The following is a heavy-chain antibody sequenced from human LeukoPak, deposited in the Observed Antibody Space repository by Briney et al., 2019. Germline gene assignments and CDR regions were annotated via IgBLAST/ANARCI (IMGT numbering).Heavy chain of an antibody. D-gene: IGHD3-3*01. CDR3: ARVELRFLEWLSKHNAFDI. J-gene: IGHJ3*02. CDR2: ISAYNGNT. V-gene: IGHV1-18*01. Sequence: ASVKVSCKASGYTFTSYGISWVRQAPGQGLEWMGWISAYNGNTNYAQKLQGRVTMTTDTSTSTAYMELRSLRSDDTAVYYCARVELRFLEWLSKHNAFDIWGQGTMVTVSS. CDR1: GYTFTSYG.